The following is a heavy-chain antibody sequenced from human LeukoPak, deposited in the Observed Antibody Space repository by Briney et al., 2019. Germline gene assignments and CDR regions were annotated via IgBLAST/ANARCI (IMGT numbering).Heavy chain of an antibody. CDR1: GFTFDDYA. Sequence: PGRSLRLSCAASGFTFDDYAMLWVRQAPGKGLEWVSGISWNSGSIGYADSVKGRFTISRDNAKNSLYLQMNSLRAEDTALYYCAKSTVYYYDSSGYYSNWGQGTLVTVSS. J-gene: IGHJ4*02. CDR3: AKSTVYYYDSSGYYSN. CDR2: ISWNSGSI. D-gene: IGHD3-22*01. V-gene: IGHV3-9*01.